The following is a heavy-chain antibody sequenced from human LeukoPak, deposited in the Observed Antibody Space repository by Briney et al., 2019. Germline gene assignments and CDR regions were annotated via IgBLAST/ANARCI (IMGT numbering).Heavy chain of an antibody. V-gene: IGHV4-4*02. Sequence: SETLSLTCAVSGGSISSTEWYTWVRQPPGQGLEWIGEIHHSGGTNYNVSLKSRVTISLDKSKNQFSLDLTSMTAADTAVYYCATRWVLTGEPYWGQGTLVTVSS. CDR1: GGSISSTEW. J-gene: IGHJ4*02. D-gene: IGHD7-27*01. CDR2: IHHSGGT. CDR3: ATRWVLTGEPY.